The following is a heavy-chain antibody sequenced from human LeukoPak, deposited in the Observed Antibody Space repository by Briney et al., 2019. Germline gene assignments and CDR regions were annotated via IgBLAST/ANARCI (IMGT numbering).Heavy chain of an antibody. Sequence: PGGSLRLSCAASGFTFSSYSMNWVRQAPGKGLEWVSSISSSSSYIYYADSVKGRFTISRDNAKNSLYLQMNSLRAEDTAVYYCARDPAGDYDFWSGYFLSYWGQGTLVTVS. V-gene: IGHV3-21*01. CDR2: ISSSSSYI. CDR1: GFTFSSYS. CDR3: ARDPAGDYDFWSGYFLSY. D-gene: IGHD3-3*01. J-gene: IGHJ4*02.